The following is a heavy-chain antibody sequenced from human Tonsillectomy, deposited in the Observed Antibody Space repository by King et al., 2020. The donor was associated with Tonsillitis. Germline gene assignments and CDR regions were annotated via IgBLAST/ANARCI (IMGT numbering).Heavy chain of an antibody. V-gene: IGHV2-70*11. Sequence: VTLKESGPALVKPTQTLTLTCTFSGFSLSTSGMCVSWIRQPPGKALEWLARIDWDDDKYYSTSLKTRLTISKDTSKNQVVLTVTDMEPVDPATYFCARIELTPPFFYDYWGQGILVTVSS. J-gene: IGHJ4*02. CDR1: GFSLSTSGMC. D-gene: IGHD3-9*01. CDR3: ARIELTPPFFYDY. CDR2: IDWDDDK.